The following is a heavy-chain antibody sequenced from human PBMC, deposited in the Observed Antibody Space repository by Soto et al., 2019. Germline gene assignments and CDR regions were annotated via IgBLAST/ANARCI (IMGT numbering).Heavy chain of an antibody. CDR2: IYHSGST. CDR3: ATNSYYSLGV. Sequence: QVQLQESGPGLVKPSGTLSLTCAVSSGSISSAHWWNWVRQPPGKGLEWIGEIYHSGSTNYNPSLKSRVIVSVDKSMNQFSLKLTSVTAADTAVYYCATNSYYSLGVWGQGTTVTVSS. CDR1: SGSISSAHW. J-gene: IGHJ6*02. V-gene: IGHV4-4*02.